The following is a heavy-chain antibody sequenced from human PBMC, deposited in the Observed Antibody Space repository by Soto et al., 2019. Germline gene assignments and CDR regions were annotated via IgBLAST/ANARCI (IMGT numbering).Heavy chain of an antibody. CDR2: IWYDGSNK. Sequence: XVSLRLSCAASGFTFSSYGMHWVRQAPGKGLEWVAVIWYDGSNKYYADSVKGRFTISRDNSKNTLYLQMNSLRAEDTAVYYCARDLKEMATLVTIDYWGQGTLVTVSS. J-gene: IGHJ4*02. D-gene: IGHD5-12*01. CDR1: GFTFSSYG. CDR3: ARDLKEMATLVTIDY. V-gene: IGHV3-33*01.